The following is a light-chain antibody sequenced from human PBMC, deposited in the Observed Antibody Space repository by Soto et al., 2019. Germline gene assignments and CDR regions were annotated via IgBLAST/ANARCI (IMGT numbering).Light chain of an antibody. CDR1: SSNIGAGFG. V-gene: IGLV1-40*01. J-gene: IGLJ1*01. CDR3: QSYESSLSGFV. Sequence: QSVLTQPPSVSGAPGQNVTISCTGSSSNIGAGFGVHWYQQLPGAAPKLLISGNPNRPSGVPDRFSASKSGTSASLAITGLQAEDEADYYCQSYESSLSGFVFGIGTKVTVL. CDR2: GNP.